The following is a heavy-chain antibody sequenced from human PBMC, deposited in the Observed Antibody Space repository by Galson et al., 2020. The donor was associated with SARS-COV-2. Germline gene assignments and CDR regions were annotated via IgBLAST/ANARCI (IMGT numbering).Heavy chain of an antibody. V-gene: IGHV3-15*01. Sequence: LSLTCAASGFTFSNVWMTWVRQAPGKGLEWIGHIKRKTDGGTTDYAAPVKGRFTISRDDLKNTLYLQMNSLKSEDTALYYCATDYAGAFEIWGQGTMVTVSS. D-gene: IGHD2-2*01. CDR3: ATDYAGAFEI. CDR1: GFTFSNVW. J-gene: IGHJ3*02. CDR2: IKRKTDGGTT.